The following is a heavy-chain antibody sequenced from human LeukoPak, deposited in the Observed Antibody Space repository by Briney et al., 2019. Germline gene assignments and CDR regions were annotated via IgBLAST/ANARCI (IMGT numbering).Heavy chain of an antibody. CDR2: ISFSGRST. CDR1: GFTFSSYE. V-gene: IGHV3-23*01. D-gene: IGHD1-26*01. Sequence: GGSLRLSCAASGFTFSSYEMNWVRQAPGKGLEWVLGISFSGRSTNYADSVKGRFIISRDNSNNTLYLQMNSLRAEDTAVYYCAKDREKAVGATIFDFWGQGTLVTVSS. J-gene: IGHJ4*02. CDR3: AKDREKAVGATIFDF.